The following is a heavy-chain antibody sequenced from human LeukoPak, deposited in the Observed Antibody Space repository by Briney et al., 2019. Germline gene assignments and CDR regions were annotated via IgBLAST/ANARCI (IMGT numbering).Heavy chain of an antibody. V-gene: IGHV3-53*05. CDR3: ASEEPNYFDY. CDR1: GFTVSSSY. CDR2: IYSGGTT. Sequence: GGSLRLSCSASGFTVSSSYMNWVRQAPGKGLEWVSLIYSGGTTYYADSVKGRFTISRDNSKNTLYLQMNSLRAEDTAVYYCASEEPNYFDYWGQGTLVTVSS. J-gene: IGHJ4*02.